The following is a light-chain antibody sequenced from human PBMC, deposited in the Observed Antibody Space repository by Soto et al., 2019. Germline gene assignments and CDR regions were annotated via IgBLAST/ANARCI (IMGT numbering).Light chain of an antibody. CDR3: QQYNNYPRT. V-gene: IGKV1-5*01. CDR1: ESIRTW. J-gene: IGKJ1*01. CDR2: DAS. Sequence: DIQMTQSPSTLSAPVGDRVTITCRASESIRTWLAWYQHRPGKAPKFLIYDASTLESGVPSRFSGSGSGTEFTLTISSLQPDDFATYYCQQYNNYPRTFGQGTKVDIK.